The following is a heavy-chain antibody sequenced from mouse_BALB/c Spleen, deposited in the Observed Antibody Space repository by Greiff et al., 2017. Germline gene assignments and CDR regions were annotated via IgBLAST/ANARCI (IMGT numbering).Heavy chain of an antibody. V-gene: IGHV3-2*02. Sequence: EVQLQESGPGLVKPSQSLSLSCTATGYSFTSDYDWNWIRQFPENQLGWIGYISYSGSTSYNPSIKSRITITRDTSKNPFFLQLNSVTTEDTATYYCARGYFDYWGQGTTLTVSS. CDR1: GYSFTSDYD. CDR3: ARGYFDY. J-gene: IGHJ2*01. CDR2: ISYSGST.